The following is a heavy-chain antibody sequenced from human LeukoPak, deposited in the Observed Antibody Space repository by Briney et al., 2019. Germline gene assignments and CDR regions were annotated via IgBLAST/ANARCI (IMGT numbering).Heavy chain of an antibody. D-gene: IGHD1-26*01. CDR3: ARAPLSGTYYTDAFDI. CDR2: IHHSGST. V-gene: IGHV4-4*02. Sequence: PSETLSLTCAVSGGSISTNNWWTWVRQPPGKGLEWIGEIHHSGSTDYNPSLKSRVTISPDKSKNQFPLTLTSVTAADTAVYFCARAPLSGTYYTDAFDIWGQGTMVTVSS. CDR1: GGSISTNNW. J-gene: IGHJ3*02.